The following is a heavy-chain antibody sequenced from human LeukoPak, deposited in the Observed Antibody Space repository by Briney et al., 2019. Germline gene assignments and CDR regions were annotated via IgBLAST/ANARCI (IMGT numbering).Heavy chain of an antibody. V-gene: IGHV4-31*03. D-gene: IGHD3-10*01. J-gene: IGHJ5*02. CDR1: GGSISSGGYF. Sequence: PSQTLSLTCTVSGGSISSGGYFWSWVRQHPGKGLEWIGYISHSGSTYYNPSLKSRVTISLDTSKDRFSLRLSSVTAADTAVYYCARDLWFGEYNWFDPWGQGTLVTVSP. CDR2: ISHSGST. CDR3: ARDLWFGEYNWFDP.